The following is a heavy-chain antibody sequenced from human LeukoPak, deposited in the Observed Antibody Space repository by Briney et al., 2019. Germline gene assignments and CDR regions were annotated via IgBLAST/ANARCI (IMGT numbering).Heavy chain of an antibody. V-gene: IGHV3-30*02. CDR2: IRYDGSNK. D-gene: IGHD5-24*01. Sequence: PGGSLRLSCAASGFTFSSYGMHWVRQAPGKGLEWVAFIRYDGSNKYYADSVKGRFTISRDNSKNTLYLQMNSLRAEDTAVYYCAKDYWEMATKNDAFDIWGQGTMVTVSS. CDR3: AKDYWEMATKNDAFDI. J-gene: IGHJ3*02. CDR1: GFTFSSYG.